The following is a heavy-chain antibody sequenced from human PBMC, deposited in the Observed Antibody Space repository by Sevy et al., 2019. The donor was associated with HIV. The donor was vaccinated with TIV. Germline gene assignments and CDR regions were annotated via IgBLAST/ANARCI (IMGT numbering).Heavy chain of an antibody. CDR3: AKDRVSGSYYAGDFDY. V-gene: IGHV3-23*01. J-gene: IGHJ4*02. D-gene: IGHD1-26*01. CDR1: GFTFNNYA. CDR2: ISYSGSST. Sequence: GGSLRLSCAAPGFTFNNYAMSWVRQAPGKGLEWVSVISYSGSSTYYADSVKGQFTISSDNSKNTLYLQMNSLRAEDTAVYYCAKDRVSGSYYAGDFDYWGQGTLVTVSS.